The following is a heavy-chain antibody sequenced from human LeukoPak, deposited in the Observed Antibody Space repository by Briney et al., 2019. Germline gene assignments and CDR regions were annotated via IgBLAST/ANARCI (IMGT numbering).Heavy chain of an antibody. CDR1: GYTLTELS. D-gene: IGHD3-10*01. V-gene: IGHV1-24*01. J-gene: IGHJ4*02. Sequence: VASVKVSCKVSGYTLTELSMHWVRQAPGKGLEWMGGFDPEDGETIYAQKFQGRVTMTEDTSTGTAYMELSSLRSEDTAVYYCVTMVRGVTFDYWGQGTLVTVSS. CDR2: FDPEDGET. CDR3: VTMVRGVTFDY.